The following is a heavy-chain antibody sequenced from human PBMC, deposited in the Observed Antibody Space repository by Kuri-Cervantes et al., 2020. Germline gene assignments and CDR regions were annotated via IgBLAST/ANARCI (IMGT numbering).Heavy chain of an antibody. J-gene: IGHJ6*03. D-gene: IGHD3-3*01. CDR1: GYTFTSYA. CDR2: INTGNGNT. CDR3: ARGRFLVDTYYMEV. Sequence: ASVKVSCKASGYTFTSYAIHWVRQAPGQRLEWMGWINTGNGNTKYSQKFQGRVTITRDTSISTAYMELGSLRSDDTAVYYCARGRFLVDTYYMEVWGKGTTVTVSS. V-gene: IGHV1-3*04.